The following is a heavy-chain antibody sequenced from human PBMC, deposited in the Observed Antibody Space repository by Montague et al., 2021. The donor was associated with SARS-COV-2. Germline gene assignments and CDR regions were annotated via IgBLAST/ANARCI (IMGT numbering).Heavy chain of an antibody. Sequence: SETLSLTCTVSGGSISSNSYYWAWIRQPPGKGLEWIVCIYYSGSYYYTPSLQSRVTTSVDTSKNQFSLKLSSVTAADTAVYYCAGHSYCYAYCFDPWGQGTLVTVSS. V-gene: IGHV4-39*01. CDR2: IYYSGSY. CDR3: AGHSYCYAYCFDP. D-gene: IGHD2-2*01. CDR1: GGSISSNSYY. J-gene: IGHJ5*02.